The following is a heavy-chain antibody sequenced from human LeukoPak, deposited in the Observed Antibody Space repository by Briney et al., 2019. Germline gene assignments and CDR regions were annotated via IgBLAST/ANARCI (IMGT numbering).Heavy chain of an antibody. J-gene: IGHJ4*02. CDR3: AGVGSGYDPLDY. D-gene: IGHD5-12*01. V-gene: IGHV3-21*01. CDR2: ISSSSSYI. CDR1: GFTFSSYS. Sequence: PGGSLRLSCAASGFTFSSYSMNWVRQAPGKGLEWVSSISSSSSYIYYADSVKGRFTISRDNAKNSLYLQMNSLRAEDTAVYYCAGVGSGYDPLDYWGQGTLVTVSS.